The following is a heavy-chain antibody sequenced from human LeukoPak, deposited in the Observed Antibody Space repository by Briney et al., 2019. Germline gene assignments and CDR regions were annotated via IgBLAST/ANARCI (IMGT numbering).Heavy chain of an antibody. CDR1: GFTFSNYG. V-gene: IGHV3-30*02. J-gene: IGHJ4*02. CDR3: AKEGEYCSSTSCHYYFDY. CDR2: IRYDGSNK. D-gene: IGHD2-2*01. Sequence: PGGSLRLSCAASGFTFSNYGIHWVRQAPGKGLEWVAFIRYDGSNKYYADSVKGRFTISRDNSKNTLYLQMNSLRAEDTAVYYCAKEGEYCSSTSCHYYFDYWGQGTLVTVSS.